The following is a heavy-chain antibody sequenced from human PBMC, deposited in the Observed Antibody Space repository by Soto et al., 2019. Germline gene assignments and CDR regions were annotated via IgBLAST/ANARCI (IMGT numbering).Heavy chain of an antibody. J-gene: IGHJ4*02. V-gene: IGHV1-69*02. Sequence: QVQLVQSGAEVEKPGSSVHVSCKASGGTFSSYTISWVRQAPGQGLEWMGRIIPILGIANYAQKFQGRVTINADKSTSTAYIELSRLRSEDTAEYYCARGGYGAPTDYWRQLTLVTVSS. CDR1: GGTFSSYT. CDR3: ARGGYGAPTDY. CDR2: IIPILGIA. D-gene: IGHD4-17*01.